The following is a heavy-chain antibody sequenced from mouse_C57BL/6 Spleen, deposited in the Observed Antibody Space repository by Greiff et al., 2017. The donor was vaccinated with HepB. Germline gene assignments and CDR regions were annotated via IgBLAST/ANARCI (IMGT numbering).Heavy chain of an antibody. J-gene: IGHJ2*01. D-gene: IGHD2-12*01. CDR3: ARSKLLGAVDY. CDR1: GYTFTSYG. CDR2: IYPRSGNT. V-gene: IGHV1-81*01. Sequence: QVQLQQSGAELARPGASVKLSCKASGYTFTSYGISWVKQRTGQGLEWIGEIYPRSGNTYYNEKFKGKATLTADKSSSTAYMELLSLTSEDSAVYFCARSKLLGAVDYWGQGTTLTVAS.